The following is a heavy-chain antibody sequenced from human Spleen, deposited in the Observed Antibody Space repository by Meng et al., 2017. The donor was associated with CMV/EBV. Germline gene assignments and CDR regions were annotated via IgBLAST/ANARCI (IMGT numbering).Heavy chain of an antibody. CDR2: IYYSGST. Sequence: CTVSGGAMSSSNYYWGWIRQPPGKGLEWIGSIYYSGSTYYNPSLKSRVTISVDTSKNQFSLKLSSVTAADTAVYYCARDHDWNYVDPWGQGTLVTVSS. J-gene: IGHJ5*02. V-gene: IGHV4-39*07. CDR3: ARDHDWNYVDP. D-gene: IGHD1-7*01. CDR1: GGAMSSSNYY.